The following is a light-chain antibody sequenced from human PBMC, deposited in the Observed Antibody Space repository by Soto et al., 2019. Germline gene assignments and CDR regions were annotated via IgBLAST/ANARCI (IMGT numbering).Light chain of an antibody. CDR2: AAS. J-gene: IGKJ1*01. CDR1: ESISNN. V-gene: IGKV1-39*01. CDR3: QQTYSTPRGA. Sequence: DIQMTQSPSSLSASVGDRVTITCRASESISNNLNWYQQKPGKAPKLLIYAASTLQSGVPSRFSGGRSGTDFTLTIGSLQPEDFTTYYCQQTYSTPRGAFGQGTKVEIK.